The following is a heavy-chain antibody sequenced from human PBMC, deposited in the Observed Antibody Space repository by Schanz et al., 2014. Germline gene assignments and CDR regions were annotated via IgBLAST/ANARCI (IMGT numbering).Heavy chain of an antibody. CDR1: GFTVSSNY. CDR3: VREESYYGAGSYRY. J-gene: IGHJ4*02. Sequence: EVQLVESGGGLIQPGGSLRLSCAASGFTVSSNYMSWVRQAPGKGLEWISYIKISGDVFYTDSVRGRFAISRDDAQNSVYLQMNSLRAEDTSVYHCVREESYYGAGSYRYWGPGTLVTVSS. V-gene: IGHV3-53*01. CDR2: IKISGDV. D-gene: IGHD3-10*01.